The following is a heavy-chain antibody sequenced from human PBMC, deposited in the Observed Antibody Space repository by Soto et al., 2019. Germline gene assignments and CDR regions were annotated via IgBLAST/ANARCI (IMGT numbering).Heavy chain of an antibody. CDR3: ARTTGSHLDF. CDR2: IDYSWTA. D-gene: IGHD4-4*01. CDR1: YGSISVSNVF. V-gene: IGHV4-39*01. Sequence: PSETLSLTCTVSYGSISVSNVFLGWVRQPPGKGLEWIGNIDYSWTAYLNPSLGTRVTFPVDTSKNQFSLTLYSVTAADTAVYYCARTTGSHLDFWGQG. J-gene: IGHJ4*02.